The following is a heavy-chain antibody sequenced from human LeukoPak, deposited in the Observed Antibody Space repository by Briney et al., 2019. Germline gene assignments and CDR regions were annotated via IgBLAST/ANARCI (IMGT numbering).Heavy chain of an antibody. V-gene: IGHV4-59*08. CDR2: IYYSGST. CDR3: AKTTTGYSSGRYPGWPVDY. Sequence: PSETLSLTCTVSGDSVNNHYWSWIRQPPGKGLEWIGYIYYSGSTNYNPSLKSRVTISVDTSKNQFSLKLGSVTAADTAVYYCAKTTTGYSSGRYPGWPVDYWGQGTLVTVSS. D-gene: IGHD6-19*01. J-gene: IGHJ4*02. CDR1: GDSVNNHY.